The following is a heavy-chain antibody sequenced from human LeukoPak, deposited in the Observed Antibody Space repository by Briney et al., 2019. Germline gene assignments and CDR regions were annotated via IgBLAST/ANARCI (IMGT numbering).Heavy chain of an antibody. Sequence: GGSLRLSCAASGFPFSDSWMSWVRQAPGKGPEWVAIIKQDGSEKFYVDSVEGRFTISRDNAKNSLDLQMSSLRAEDTAMYYCAGGNGWLITNWGQGTTAIVSS. CDR1: GFPFSDSW. J-gene: IGHJ4*02. D-gene: IGHD3-10*01. CDR2: IKQDGSEK. CDR3: AGGNGWLITN. V-gene: IGHV3-7*04.